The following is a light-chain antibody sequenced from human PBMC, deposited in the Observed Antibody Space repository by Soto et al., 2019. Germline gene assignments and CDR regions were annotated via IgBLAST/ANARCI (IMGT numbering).Light chain of an antibody. J-gene: IGKJ3*01. CDR1: QNVNRF. CDR3: QQSYFSQFT. V-gene: IGKV1-39*01. CDR2: ATS. Sequence: DIQMTQSPSSLSASVGDSVTITCRASQNVNRFLHWYQQRPGKAPKLLIYATSTIQTGVPSRFTGSGFGTEFTLTISSLQPEDFGTYFCQQSYFSQFTFGPGTKVDIK.